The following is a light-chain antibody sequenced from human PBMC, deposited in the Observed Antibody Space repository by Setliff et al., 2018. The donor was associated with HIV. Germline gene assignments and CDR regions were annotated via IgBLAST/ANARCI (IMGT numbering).Light chain of an antibody. J-gene: IGLJ1*01. CDR2: EVS. CDR1: GRDLGGFNF. V-gene: IGLV2-14*01. Sequence: QSALAQPASVSGSPGQSVSISCTGRGRDLGGFNFVSWYRQYPGTAPQLLIYEVSSCPSGISSRFSGSKSGNTASLTISGLQAEDEADYYCGSCTTTSPCAFGTGTKVTVL. CDR3: GSCTTTSPCA.